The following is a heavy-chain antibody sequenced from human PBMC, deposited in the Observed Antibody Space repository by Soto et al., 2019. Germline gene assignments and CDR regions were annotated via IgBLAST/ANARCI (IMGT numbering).Heavy chain of an antibody. CDR2: ISYSGST. Sequence: SETLSLTCTVSGGSISSYYWSWIRQPPGKGLEWIGYISYSGSTNYNPSLKSRVTISVDTSKNQFSLKLNSVTAADTAVYYCARDSVFYDILTGYSRNWFDPWGQGTLVTVS. D-gene: IGHD3-9*01. J-gene: IGHJ5*02. CDR1: GGSISSYY. V-gene: IGHV4-59*01. CDR3: ARDSVFYDILTGYSRNWFDP.